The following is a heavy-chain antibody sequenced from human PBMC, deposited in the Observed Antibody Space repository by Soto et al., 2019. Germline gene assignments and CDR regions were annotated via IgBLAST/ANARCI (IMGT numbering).Heavy chain of an antibody. CDR3: ARDTADSSGYFYGMDV. D-gene: IGHD3-22*01. CDR1: GFTFSSYG. CDR2: IWYDGSNK. V-gene: IGHV3-33*01. Sequence: PGGSLRLSCAASGFTFSSYGMHWVRQAPGKGLEWVEVIWYDGSNKYFADSVKGRFTISRDNSKNTLYLQMNSLRAEDTAVYYCARDTADSSGYFYGMDVWGQGTTVTVSS. J-gene: IGHJ6*02.